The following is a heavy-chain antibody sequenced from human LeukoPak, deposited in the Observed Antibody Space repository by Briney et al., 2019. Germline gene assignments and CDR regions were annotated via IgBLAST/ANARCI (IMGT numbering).Heavy chain of an antibody. CDR3: ARVRDYDYVWGRREDAFDI. Sequence: GGSLRLSCAASGFIFSTYWMHWVRQAPGKGLVWVSRINSVGSSTNYADSVKGRFTISRDNAKNMLYLQMNSLRAEDTAVYYCARVRDYDYVWGRREDAFDIWGQGTMVTVSS. CDR2: INSVGSST. D-gene: IGHD3-16*01. J-gene: IGHJ3*02. V-gene: IGHV3-74*01. CDR1: GFIFSTYW.